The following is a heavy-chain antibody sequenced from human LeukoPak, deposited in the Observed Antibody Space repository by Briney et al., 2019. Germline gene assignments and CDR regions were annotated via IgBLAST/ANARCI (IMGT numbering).Heavy chain of an antibody. CDR2: IRYDGSNK. Sequence: GGSLRLSCAASGFTFSSYGMHWVRQAPGKGLEWVAFIRYDGSNKYYADSVKGRFTISRDNSKNTPYLQMNSLRAEDTAVYYCARSSSWYQAIWFDPWGQGTLVTVSS. CDR1: GFTFSSYG. D-gene: IGHD6-13*01. CDR3: ARSSSWYQAIWFDP. J-gene: IGHJ5*02. V-gene: IGHV3-30*02.